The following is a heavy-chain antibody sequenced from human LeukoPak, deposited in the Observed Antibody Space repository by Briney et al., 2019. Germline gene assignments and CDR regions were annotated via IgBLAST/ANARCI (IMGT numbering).Heavy chain of an antibody. CDR1: GVTFRSYA. V-gene: IGHV3-23*01. J-gene: IGHJ6*02. Sequence: GGSLRLSCAASGVTFRSYAMSWVRQAPGKGLEWVSDISGSGGSTYYADSVKGRFTISRDNSKNTLYLQMNSLRAEDTAVYYCAKDGGSSGYYYYGMDVWGQGTTVTVSS. CDR2: ISGSGGST. D-gene: IGHD2-15*01. CDR3: AKDGGSSGYYYYGMDV.